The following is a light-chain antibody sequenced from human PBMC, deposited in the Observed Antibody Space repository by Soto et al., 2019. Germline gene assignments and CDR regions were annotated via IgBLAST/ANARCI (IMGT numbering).Light chain of an antibody. J-gene: IGKJ4*01. V-gene: IGKV3-11*01. CDR3: QHRNSWPLT. Sequence: EIVLTQSPATLSLSPGERATLSCRASQSISSYLAWYQQKPGQAPRLLIYDASNRATGIPARFSGSGYGTDLTLTISSLEPEDVAVYYCQHRNSWPLTFGGGTKVEIK. CDR1: QSISSY. CDR2: DAS.